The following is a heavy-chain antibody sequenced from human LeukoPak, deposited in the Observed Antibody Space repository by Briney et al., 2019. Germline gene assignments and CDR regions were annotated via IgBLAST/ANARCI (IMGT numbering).Heavy chain of an antibody. Sequence: SEALSLTCTVSGVSVTSGDYYWSWIRQPPGKGLEWIGYIYYSGSTNYNPSLKSRVTISVDTSKNQFSLKLSSVTAADTAVYYCARAPGITIFGVVTFYGMDVWGQGTTVTVSS. CDR3: ARAPGITIFGVVTFYGMDV. V-gene: IGHV4-61*08. D-gene: IGHD3-3*01. CDR1: GVSVTSGDYY. CDR2: IYYSGST. J-gene: IGHJ6*02.